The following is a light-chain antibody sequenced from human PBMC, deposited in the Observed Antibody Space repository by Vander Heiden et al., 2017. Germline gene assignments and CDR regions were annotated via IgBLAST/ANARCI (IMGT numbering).Light chain of an antibody. Sequence: DIQMTQFPSSLSASVGDRVTITCRASQAIRNDLAWYQQKPGKAPKRLIIDASNLQSGVPLRFSGSGYGTEFTLTVTSLQPEDFATYYCLQYNNYPYTFGQGTKLEIK. J-gene: IGKJ2*01. CDR1: QAIRND. CDR3: LQYNNYPYT. V-gene: IGKV1-17*01. CDR2: DAS.